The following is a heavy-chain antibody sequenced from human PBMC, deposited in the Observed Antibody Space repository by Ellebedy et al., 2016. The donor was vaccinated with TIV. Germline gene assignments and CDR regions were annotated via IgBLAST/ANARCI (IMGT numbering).Heavy chain of an antibody. CDR1: GFTFTDHY. Sequence: GESLKISCAASGFTFTDHYMDWVRQAPGKGLEWISLIGGLDTGTYYADSVKGRFTISRDNSKDTLYLQMNSLRAEDTAVYYCARRGRGTVGFDNWGQGTLVTVSS. J-gene: IGHJ4*02. CDR3: ARRGRGTVGFDN. CDR2: IGGLDTGT. V-gene: IGHV3-23*03. D-gene: IGHD1-7*01.